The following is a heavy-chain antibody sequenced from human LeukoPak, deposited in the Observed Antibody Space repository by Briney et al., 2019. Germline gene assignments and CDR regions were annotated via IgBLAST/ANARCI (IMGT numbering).Heavy chain of an antibody. V-gene: IGHV3-30*18. Sequence: GGSLRLSCTASGFTFSSYGMHWVRQAPGKGLEWVAVISYDGSNKEYADSVKGRFTISRDNSKNTVYLQMSSLRTEDTAVYYCAKDRQWMVTGMDVWGQGTTVTVSS. CDR1: GFTFSSYG. CDR3: AKDRQWMVTGMDV. J-gene: IGHJ6*02. CDR2: ISYDGSNK. D-gene: IGHD6-19*01.